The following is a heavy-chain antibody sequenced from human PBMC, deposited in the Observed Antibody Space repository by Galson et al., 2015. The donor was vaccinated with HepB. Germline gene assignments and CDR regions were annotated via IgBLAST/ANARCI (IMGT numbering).Heavy chain of an antibody. J-gene: IGHJ3*02. CDR2: ISYDGSNK. V-gene: IGHV3-30-3*01. CDR1: GFTFSSYA. D-gene: IGHD5-12*01. Sequence: LRLSCAASGFTFSSYAMHWVRQAPGKGLEWVAVISYDGSNKYYADSVKGRFTISRDNSKNTLYLQMNSLRAEDTAVYYCARGIVATIKEAFDIWGQGTMVTVSS. CDR3: ARGIVATIKEAFDI.